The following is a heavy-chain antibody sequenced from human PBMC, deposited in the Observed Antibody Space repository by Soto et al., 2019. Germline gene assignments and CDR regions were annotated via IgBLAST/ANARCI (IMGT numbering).Heavy chain of an antibody. J-gene: IGHJ6*02. V-gene: IGHV5-51*01. CDR2: FYPGDSDT. D-gene: IGHD7-27*01. CDR3: SRGGKQGSNFYGLEV. Sequence: GEGLKHSGQVSGCRFTPYCMGWVRPLPGKGLEWMGIFYPGDSDTKYSPSFQGQVTISGDKSNSAAYLQWSSLKASDTAMYYCSRGGKQGSNFYGLEVRGQGTTGTVS. CDR1: GCRFTPYC.